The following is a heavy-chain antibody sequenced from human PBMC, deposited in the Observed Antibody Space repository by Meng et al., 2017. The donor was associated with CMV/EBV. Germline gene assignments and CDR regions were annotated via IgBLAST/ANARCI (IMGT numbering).Heavy chain of an antibody. CDR2: IIPILGIT. J-gene: IGHJ4*02. V-gene: IGHV1-69*02. D-gene: IGHD5-12*01. Sequence: SVKVSCKASGGTFSSYTISWVRQAPGQGLEWMGRIIPILGITDYAQKFQGRVTITADKSRTTSYMELSSLRSDDTAVYYCARSGFTGYDFVSSLMTWWGQGTLVTVSS. CDR3: ARSGFTGYDFVSSLMTW. CDR1: GGTFSSYT.